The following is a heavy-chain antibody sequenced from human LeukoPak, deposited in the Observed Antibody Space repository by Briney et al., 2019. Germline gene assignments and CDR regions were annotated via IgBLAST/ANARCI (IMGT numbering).Heavy chain of an antibody. D-gene: IGHD6-19*01. CDR3: ARDPMVIAVA. V-gene: IGHV3-66*01. Sequence: GGSLRLSVAASGFTVSSNHISWFRQAPGKGLEWVSLIYSGGSIYYADSVKGRFTISRDNSKNTLYLQMNSLRAEDTAVYYCARDPMVIAVAWGQGTLVTVSS. J-gene: IGHJ5*02. CDR1: GFTVSSNH. CDR2: IYSGGSI.